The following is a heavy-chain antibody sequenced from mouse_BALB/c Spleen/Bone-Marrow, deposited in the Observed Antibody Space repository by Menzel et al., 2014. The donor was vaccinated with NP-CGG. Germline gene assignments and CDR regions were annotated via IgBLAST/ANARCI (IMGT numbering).Heavy chain of an antibody. CDR3: TRGGKWDEFKV. J-gene: IGHJ1*01. CDR2: ISSGSSII. V-gene: IGHV5-17*02. CDR1: GFTFSSFG. Sequence: EVKLMESGGGLVQPGGSRKLSCAASGFTFSSFGMHWVRQAPEKGLEWVAYISSGSSIIFYADPLKGRSIISTDDPKNTMFLQMTSLRSDDTTMYYCTRGGKWDEFKVWGAGTPVTVSS. D-gene: IGHD1-3*01.